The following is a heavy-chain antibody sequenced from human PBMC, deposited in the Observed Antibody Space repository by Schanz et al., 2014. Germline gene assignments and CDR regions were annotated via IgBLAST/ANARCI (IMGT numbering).Heavy chain of an antibody. Sequence: EVQLVESGGGLVKPGGFLRLSCAASGFTFSDAWMSWVRQAPGKGLEWVSGISGSGASTYYADSVKGRFTISRDNSNKTVDLQMNSLRAEDTALYYCVRDELLWFGEVLSLDYWGQGALVTVSS. V-gene: IGHV3-23*04. D-gene: IGHD3-10*01. J-gene: IGHJ4*02. CDR3: VRDELLWFGEVLSLDY. CDR2: ISGSGAST. CDR1: GFTFSDAW.